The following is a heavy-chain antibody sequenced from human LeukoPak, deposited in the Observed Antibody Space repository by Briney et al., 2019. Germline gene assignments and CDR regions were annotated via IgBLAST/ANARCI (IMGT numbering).Heavy chain of an antibody. V-gene: IGHV3-23*01. Sequence: PGGSLRLSCAASGFTFSSYAMSWVRQAPGKGLEWVSAISGSGGSTYYADSVKGRFTISRDNAKNTLYLQMNSLRAEDTAVYYCARVRAAAGTRDPPLDYWGQGTLVTVSS. CDR3: ARVRAAAGTRDPPLDY. J-gene: IGHJ4*02. CDR2: ISGSGGST. D-gene: IGHD6-13*01. CDR1: GFTFSSYA.